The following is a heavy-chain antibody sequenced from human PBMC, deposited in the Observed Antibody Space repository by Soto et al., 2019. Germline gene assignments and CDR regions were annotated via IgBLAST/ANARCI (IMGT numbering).Heavy chain of an antibody. V-gene: IGHV3-33*01. Sequence: LRLSCAASGFTFSSYGMHWVRQAPGKGLEWVAVIWYDGSNKYYADSVKGRFTISRDNSKNTLYLQMNSLRAEDTAVYYCARDSEQWLVLRVFDYWGQGTLVTVSS. CDR2: IWYDGSNK. J-gene: IGHJ4*02. CDR1: GFTFSSYG. CDR3: ARDSEQWLVLRVFDY. D-gene: IGHD6-19*01.